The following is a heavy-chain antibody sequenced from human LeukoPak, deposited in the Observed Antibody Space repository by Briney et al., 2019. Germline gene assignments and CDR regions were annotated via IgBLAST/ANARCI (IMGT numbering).Heavy chain of an antibody. CDR1: GYTFTSYG. J-gene: IGHJ6*02. CDR3: ARDQRITMVRGVIAAYYYYGMDV. V-gene: IGHV1-18*01. Sequence: ALVKVSCKASGYTFTSYGISWVRQAPGQGLEWMGWISAYNGNTNYAQKLQGRVTMTTDTSTSTAYMELRSLRSDDTAVYYCARDQRITMVRGVIAAYYYYGMDVWGQGTTVNVSS. CDR2: ISAYNGNT. D-gene: IGHD3-10*01.